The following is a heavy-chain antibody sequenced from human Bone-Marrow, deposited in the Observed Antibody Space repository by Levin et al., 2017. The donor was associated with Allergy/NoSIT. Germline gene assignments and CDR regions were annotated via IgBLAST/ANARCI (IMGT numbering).Heavy chain of an antibody. J-gene: IGHJ1*01. V-gene: IGHV3-30*18. CDR1: GFTFNNYP. D-gene: IGHD3-9*01. CDR3: AKARGGYDFLTGYYSV. CDR2: ISYDGRNT. Sequence: SGGSLRLSCAASGFTFNNYPMHWVRQAPGQGLEWVAVISYDGRNTHHADSVKGRFTISRDNSKNTVYLQMNSLRAEDTAVYYCAKARGGYDFLTGYYSVWGQGTLVTVSS.